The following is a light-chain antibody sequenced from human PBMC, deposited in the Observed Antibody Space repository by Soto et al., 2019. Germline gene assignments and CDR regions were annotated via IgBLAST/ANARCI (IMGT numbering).Light chain of an antibody. CDR2: DAS. Sequence: EVLMTQSPATLSVSPGERATLSCRASQSVSGKLAWYQQKPGQAPRLLIYDASTRATGIPARFSGSGSGTEFTLTISSLQSEDFAVYYCQQSNHWPCTFGQGTKVDIK. J-gene: IGKJ1*01. CDR3: QQSNHWPCT. V-gene: IGKV3-15*01. CDR1: QSVSGK.